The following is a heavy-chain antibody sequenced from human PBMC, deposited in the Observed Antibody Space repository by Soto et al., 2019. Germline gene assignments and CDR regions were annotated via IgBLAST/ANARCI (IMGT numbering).Heavy chain of an antibody. CDR2: IYPGDSDT. D-gene: IGHD2-15*01. Sequence: GESLKISCKGSGYSFTSYWIGWVRQMPGKGLEWMGIIYPGDSDTRYSPSFQGQVTISADKSISTAYLQWSSLKASDTAMYYCAGHQGHNFYCSGGSCYSGIYYYYGMDVWGQGTTVTVSS. J-gene: IGHJ6*02. CDR3: AGHQGHNFYCSGGSCYSGIYYYYGMDV. CDR1: GYSFTSYW. V-gene: IGHV5-51*01.